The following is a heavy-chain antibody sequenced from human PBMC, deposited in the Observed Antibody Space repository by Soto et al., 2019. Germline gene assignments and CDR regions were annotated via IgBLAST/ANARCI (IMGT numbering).Heavy chain of an antibody. D-gene: IGHD3-16*01. CDR3: ARLRFHYYYGMDV. J-gene: IGHJ6*02. CDR1: GGSISSGDYY. V-gene: IGHV4-30-4*01. CDR2: IYYSGST. Sequence: SETLSLTCTVSGGSISSGDYYWSWIRQPPGKGLEWIGYIYYSGSTYYNPSLKSRVTISVDTSKNQFSLKLSSVTAADTAVYYCARLRFHYYYGMDVWGQGTTVTVSS.